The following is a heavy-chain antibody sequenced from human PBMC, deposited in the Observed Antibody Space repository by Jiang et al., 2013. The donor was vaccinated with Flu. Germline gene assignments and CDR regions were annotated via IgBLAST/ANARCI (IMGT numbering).Heavy chain of an antibody. Sequence: LLKPSETLSLTCTVSGDSISSSSLYWGWIRQSPGKGLEWIGTIYYLGATQYNPSLKSRVSISVDTSRNQFSLKLSSVTAADTAVYYCAREARYDAAGYWGQGTLVTVSS. J-gene: IGHJ4*02. D-gene: IGHD6-13*01. V-gene: IGHV4-39*02. CDR2: IYYLGAT. CDR3: AREARYDAAGY. CDR1: GDSISSSSLY.